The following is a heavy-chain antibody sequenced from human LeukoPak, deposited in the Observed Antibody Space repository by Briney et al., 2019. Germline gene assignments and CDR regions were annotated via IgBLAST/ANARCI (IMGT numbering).Heavy chain of an antibody. V-gene: IGHV3-21*01. CDR1: GFTFSAYT. D-gene: IGHD4/OR15-4a*01. Sequence: GGSLRLSCAASGFTFSAYTMNWVVQPPGKGLEWVSSMCGIGGFVHYADSVKGRFTISRDNAKSSLYLQMNSLRAEDTAVYFCARDDYSDSPTYYNGMDVWGQGTAVTVSS. CDR3: ARDDYSDSPTYYNGMDV. J-gene: IGHJ6*02. CDR2: MCGIGGFV.